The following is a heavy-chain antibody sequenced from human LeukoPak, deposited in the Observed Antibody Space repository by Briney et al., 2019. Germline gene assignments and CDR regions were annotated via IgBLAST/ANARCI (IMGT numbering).Heavy chain of an antibody. V-gene: IGHV1-2*02. CDR3: ARDRVTIFGVVITHNWFDP. D-gene: IGHD3-3*01. CDR2: INPNSGGT. Sequence: ASVKVSCKASGYTFTGYYMHWVRQAPGQGLEWMGWINPNSGGTNYAQKLQGRVTMTTDTSTSTAYMELRSLRSDDTAVYYCARDRVTIFGVVITHNWFDPWGQGTLVTVSS. J-gene: IGHJ5*02. CDR1: GYTFTGYY.